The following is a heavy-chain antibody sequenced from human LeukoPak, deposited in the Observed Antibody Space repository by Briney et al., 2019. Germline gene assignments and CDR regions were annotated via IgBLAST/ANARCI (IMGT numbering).Heavy chain of an antibody. CDR2: ISSNNGYI. CDR3: ARDLGTRKSIAFAD. J-gene: IGHJ4*02. D-gene: IGHD6-6*01. CDR1: GFSFSSYR. Sequence: PGGSLRLSCAASGFSFSSYRMNWVRQAPGKGLEWVASISSNNGYIYYADSVKGRSTISRDNGENSLHLQMNSLRAEDAAVYYCARDLGTRKSIAFADWGQGTLVTVSS. V-gene: IGHV3-21*01.